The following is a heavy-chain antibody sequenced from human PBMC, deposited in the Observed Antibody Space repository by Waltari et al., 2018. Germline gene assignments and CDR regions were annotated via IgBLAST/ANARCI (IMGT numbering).Heavy chain of an antibody. CDR1: GGSISSYY. V-gene: IGHV4-59*01. Sequence: QVQLQESGPGLVKPSETLSLTCTVSGGSISSYYWSWIRQPPGKGLEWIGYIYYSGSTNYNPSLKSRVTISVDTSKNQFSLKLSSVTAADTAVYYCASTTYYDYTHDAFDIWGQGTMVTVSS. D-gene: IGHD3-16*01. CDR2: IYYSGST. CDR3: ASTTYYDYTHDAFDI. J-gene: IGHJ3*02.